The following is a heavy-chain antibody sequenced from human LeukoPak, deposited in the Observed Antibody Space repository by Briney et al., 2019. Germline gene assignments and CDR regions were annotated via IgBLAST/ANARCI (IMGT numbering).Heavy chain of an antibody. Sequence: SETLSLTCSVSGDSITGYYWGWIRQPPGKGLEWIGNIYYTGDTYYNSSLKNRVTISVDTSKNQFSLKLSSVTAADTAVYYCARDRWGSGSYYYYYMDVWGKGTTVTISS. CDR3: ARDRWGSGSYYYYYMDV. CDR2: IYYTGDT. CDR1: GDSITGYY. V-gene: IGHV4-38-2*02. D-gene: IGHD3-10*01. J-gene: IGHJ6*03.